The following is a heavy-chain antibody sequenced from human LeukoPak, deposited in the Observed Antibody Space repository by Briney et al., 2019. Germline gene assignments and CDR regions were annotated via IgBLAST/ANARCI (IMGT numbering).Heavy chain of an antibody. CDR1: EYTFTGYY. CDR3: ARSVDFWSGYVDV. J-gene: IGHJ6*04. Sequence: GASVKVSCKASEYTFTGYYMHWVRQAPGQGLEWMGWINPNSGGTNYAQKFQGRVTMTRDTSISTAYMELSRLRSDDTAVYYCARSVDFWSGYVDVWGKGTTVTVSS. V-gene: IGHV1-2*02. D-gene: IGHD3-3*01. CDR2: INPNSGGT.